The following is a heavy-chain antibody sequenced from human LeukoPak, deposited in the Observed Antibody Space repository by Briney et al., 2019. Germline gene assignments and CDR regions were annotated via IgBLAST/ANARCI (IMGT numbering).Heavy chain of an antibody. CDR3: ARGGGKQPYYYYYLDV. V-gene: IGHV3-23*01. CDR2: ISGSGGST. Sequence: GGSLRLSCAASGFTFSSYAMSWVRQAPGKGLEWVSAISGSGGSTYYADSVKGRFTISRDNSKNTLYLQMNSLRAEDTAVYYCARGGGKQPYYYYYLDVWGKGTTVTVSS. J-gene: IGHJ6*03. D-gene: IGHD1/OR15-1a*01. CDR1: GFTFSSYA.